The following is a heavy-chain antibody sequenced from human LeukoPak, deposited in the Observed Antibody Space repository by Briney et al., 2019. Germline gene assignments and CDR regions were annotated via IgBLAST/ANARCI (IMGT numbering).Heavy chain of an antibody. CDR1: GFPFSSYW. V-gene: IGHV3-7*01. CDR3: ARDTPEGPDDY. J-gene: IGHJ4*02. CDR2: IKQDGSKK. Sequence: GGSLRLSCVASGFPFSSYWMTWVRQAPGKGLEWVANIKQDGSKKSYVDSVKGRFTISRDNAKNSLYLQMNSLRAEDTAVYYCARDTPEGPDDYWGQGTLVTVSS.